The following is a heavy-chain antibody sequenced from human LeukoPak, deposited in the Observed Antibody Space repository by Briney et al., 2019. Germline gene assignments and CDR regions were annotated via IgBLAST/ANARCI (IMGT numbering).Heavy chain of an antibody. Sequence: SVKVSCKASGGIFNNYIISWVRQAPGQGLEWMGGIIPNVGTTNYAQKFQGRVTITADESTTTVYMELSSLRSEDTAVYYCARDWGLVGSTDWGGHEDWFDPWGQGTLVTVSS. D-gene: IGHD3-16*01. V-gene: IGHV1-69*13. CDR2: IIPNVGTT. CDR1: GGIFNNYI. J-gene: IGHJ5*02. CDR3: ARDWGLVGSTDWGGHEDWFDP.